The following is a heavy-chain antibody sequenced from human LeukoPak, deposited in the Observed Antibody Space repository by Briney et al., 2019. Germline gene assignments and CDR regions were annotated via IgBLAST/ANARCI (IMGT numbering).Heavy chain of an antibody. Sequence: KPSETLSLTCAVYGGSFSGYYWSWIRQPPGKGLEWIGEINHSGSTNYNPSLKSRVTISVDTSKNQFSLRLSSVTAADTAVYYCARSYSSWYVDYWGQGTLVTVSS. CDR1: GGSFSGYY. CDR3: ARSYSSWYVDY. D-gene: IGHD6-13*01. V-gene: IGHV4-34*01. J-gene: IGHJ4*02. CDR2: INHSGST.